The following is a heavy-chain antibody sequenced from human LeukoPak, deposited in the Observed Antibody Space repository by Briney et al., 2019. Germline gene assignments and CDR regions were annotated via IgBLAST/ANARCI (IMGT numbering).Heavy chain of an antibody. J-gene: IGHJ4*02. CDR3: AKYSGSYYYPPNWDS. D-gene: IGHD1-26*01. CDR1: GFIFSNYA. V-gene: IGHV3-23*01. Sequence: GGSLRLSCAGSGFIFSNYAMTWVRQAPGKGLEWVSGISGSGSSTYYADSVKGRFTLSRDYPKNTLYLQMNSLRAEDTAVYFCAKYSGSYYYPPNWDSWGQGTLVTVSS. CDR2: ISGSGSST.